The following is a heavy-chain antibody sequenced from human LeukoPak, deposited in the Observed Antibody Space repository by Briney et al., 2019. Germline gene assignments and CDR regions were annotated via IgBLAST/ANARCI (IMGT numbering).Heavy chain of an antibody. V-gene: IGHV3-7*01. CDR3: AGDQGSSWYYKGGLFDY. J-gene: IGHJ4*02. D-gene: IGHD6-13*01. Sequence: PGGSLRLSCAASGFTFSSYTINWVRQAPGKGLEWVSHIKQDGSEKYYVDSVKGRFTISRDNAKTSLYLQMNSLRAEDTAVYYCAGDQGSSWYYKGGLFDYWGQGTLVTVSS. CDR1: GFTFSSYT. CDR2: IKQDGSEK.